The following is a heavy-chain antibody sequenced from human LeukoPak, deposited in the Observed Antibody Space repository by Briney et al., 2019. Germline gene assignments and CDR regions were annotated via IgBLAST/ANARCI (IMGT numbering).Heavy chain of an antibody. CDR2: IYYSGRT. Sequence: SDTLSLSCNVSGGSVSSGSYYWSWLRQPPGQELEGIVYIYYSGRTNYNPSLKSRATISVDTSKNQFSLKLSSVTAADTAVYYCARESVIVVVPAAMENWFDPWGQGTLVTVSS. J-gene: IGHJ5*02. CDR3: ARESVIVVVPAAMENWFDP. D-gene: IGHD2-2*01. V-gene: IGHV4-61*01. CDR1: GGSVSSGSYY.